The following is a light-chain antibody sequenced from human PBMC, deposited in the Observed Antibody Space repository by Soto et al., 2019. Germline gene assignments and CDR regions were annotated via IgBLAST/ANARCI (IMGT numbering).Light chain of an antibody. Sequence: ILMTQSPATLSVSPGERATLSCRASQSVSNNLAWYQQKPGQAPRLLIYDASTRATGIPARFSGSGSGTEFTLTISGLQYEDFAVYYCQQYNNWPPGTFGQGTKVEIK. CDR2: DAS. J-gene: IGKJ1*01. V-gene: IGKV3-15*01. CDR1: QSVSNN. CDR3: QQYNNWPPGT.